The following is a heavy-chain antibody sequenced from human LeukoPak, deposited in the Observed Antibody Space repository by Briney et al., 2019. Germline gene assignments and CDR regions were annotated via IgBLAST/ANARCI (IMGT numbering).Heavy chain of an antibody. V-gene: IGHV3-7*04. CDR2: IKQDGSEK. J-gene: IGHJ3*02. D-gene: IGHD3-10*01. Sequence: GGSLRLSCAASGFTFSSYGMHWVSQAPGKGLEWVANIKQDGSEKYYVDSVKGRFTISRDNAKNSLYLQMNSLRAEDTAVYYCAREGYGSGSYSAFDIWGQGTMVTVSS. CDR3: AREGYGSGSYSAFDI. CDR1: GFTFSSYG.